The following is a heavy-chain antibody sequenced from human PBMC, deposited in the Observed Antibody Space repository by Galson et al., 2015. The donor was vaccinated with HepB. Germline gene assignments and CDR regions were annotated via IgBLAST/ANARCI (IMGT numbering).Heavy chain of an antibody. CDR2: IWNDGSNK. J-gene: IGHJ4*02. CDR1: GFIFSTYT. V-gene: IGHV3-33*01. CDR3: TRDLRSPGYSSSWFFDY. D-gene: IGHD6-13*01. Sequence: SLRLSCAAPGFIFSTYTMHWVRQAPGKGLEWVAIIWNDGSNKYYSESVKGRFTISRDNSKNTLYLQMNSLRADDTAVYYCTRDLRSPGYSSSWFFDYWGQGTLVAVSS.